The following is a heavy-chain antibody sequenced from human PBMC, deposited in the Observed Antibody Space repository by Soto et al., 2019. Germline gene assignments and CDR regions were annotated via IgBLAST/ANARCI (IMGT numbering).Heavy chain of an antibody. V-gene: IGHV1-2*02. CDR1: GYTFTGYY. Sequence: GASVKVSCKASGYTFTGYYMNWVRQAPGQGLEWMGWINPNSGGTNYAQKFQGRVTMTRDASISTAYMELSRLRSDDTAVYYCARSRSKDCSGGSCHLLGYWGQGTLVTVSS. CDR2: INPNSGGT. J-gene: IGHJ4*02. D-gene: IGHD2-15*01. CDR3: ARSRSKDCSGGSCHLLGY.